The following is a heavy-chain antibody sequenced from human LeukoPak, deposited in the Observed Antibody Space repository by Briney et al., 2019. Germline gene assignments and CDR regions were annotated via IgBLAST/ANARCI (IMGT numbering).Heavy chain of an antibody. V-gene: IGHV4-39*01. CDR2: IYYTRST. CDR3: ARIDPYYYSDC. Sequence: NPSETLSLTCTVSGGSISSSSYYWGWIRQPPGKGLEWIGSIYYTRSTYYNPSLKSRVTISVDTSKNQFSLKLSSVTAADTAVYYCARIDPYYYSDCWGQGTLVTVSS. J-gene: IGHJ4*02. CDR1: GGSISSSSYY. D-gene: IGHD1-26*01.